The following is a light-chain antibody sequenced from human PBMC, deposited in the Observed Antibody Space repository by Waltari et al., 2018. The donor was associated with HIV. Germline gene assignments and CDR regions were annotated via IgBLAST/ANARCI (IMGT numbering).Light chain of an antibody. CDR1: QNVTSN. Sequence: EIVLTQSPGTLPLSPGERATLSRRASQNVTSNLDWYQQQPGQATRLLSHDASNRATGIPARFSGSGSGTDFILTISTREPEDFAVYDCQQRDNWPPNTFGQGTRLEIK. J-gene: IGKJ5*01. V-gene: IGKV3-11*01. CDR2: DAS. CDR3: QQRDNWPPNT.